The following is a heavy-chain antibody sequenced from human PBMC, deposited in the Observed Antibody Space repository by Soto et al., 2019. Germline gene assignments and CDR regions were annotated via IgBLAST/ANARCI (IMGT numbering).Heavy chain of an antibody. CDR1: GYTFTSYY. Sequence: GASVKVSCKASGYTFTSYYMNLVRQAPGQGLEWLGIINPSGGYTTYAQRFLGRVTMTSDTSTSTVHMELGSLTSEDTAVYYCASGGGIVVVTAPYEHWGQGTLVTVSS. J-gene: IGHJ4*02. D-gene: IGHD2-21*02. V-gene: IGHV1-46*03. CDR3: ASGGGIVVVTAPYEH. CDR2: INPSGGYT.